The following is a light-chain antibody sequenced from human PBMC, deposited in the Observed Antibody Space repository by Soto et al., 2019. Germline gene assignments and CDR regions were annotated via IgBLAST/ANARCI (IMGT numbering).Light chain of an antibody. CDR3: QQCNNWPLT. J-gene: IGKJ4*01. CDR2: GAS. CDR1: QSLNSN. Sequence: EIVLTQSPATLSVSPGDRVTLSCRASQSLNSNLAWFLQKPGQVPRLLIYGASTRATGVPARFSASASGTEFTLTISSLQSEDFAVYYCQQCNNWPLTFGGGTRVEIK. V-gene: IGKV3-15*01.